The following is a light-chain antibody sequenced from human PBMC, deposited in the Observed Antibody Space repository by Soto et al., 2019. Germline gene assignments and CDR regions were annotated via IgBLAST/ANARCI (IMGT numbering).Light chain of an antibody. Sequence: EIVLTQSPATLSLSPGERATLSCRASQSVSSYLAWFQQKPGQAPRLLIYDASNRATGIPARFSGSGSGTDFTLTISSLEPEDFAVYYCQQLRNGRRTFGGGTKVDIK. CDR3: QQLRNGRRT. V-gene: IGKV3-11*01. J-gene: IGKJ4*01. CDR1: QSVSSY. CDR2: DAS.